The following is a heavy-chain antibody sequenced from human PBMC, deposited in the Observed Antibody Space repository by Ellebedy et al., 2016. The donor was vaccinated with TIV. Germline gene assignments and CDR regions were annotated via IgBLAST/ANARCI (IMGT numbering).Heavy chain of an antibody. J-gene: IGHJ4*02. D-gene: IGHD1-26*01. CDR1: GFTFSDYW. CDR2: IKQDGSEK. V-gene: IGHV3-7*01. CDR3: ARYARGSYYFDY. Sequence: PGGSLRLSCAASGFTFSDYWMSWVRQAPGKGLEWVAKIKQDGSEKYYVDSVKGRFTVSRDNAKNSLYLQMNSLRAEDTAVYYCARYARGSYYFDYWGQGTLVTVSS.